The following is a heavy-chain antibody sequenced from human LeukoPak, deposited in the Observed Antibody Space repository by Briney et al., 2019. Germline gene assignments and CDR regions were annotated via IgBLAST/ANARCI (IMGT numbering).Heavy chain of an antibody. J-gene: IGHJ6*03. CDR3: ASDPVVAALTPTTYYYYMDV. CDR1: GGTFSSYA. CDR2: IIPIFGTA. V-gene: IGHV1-69*05. D-gene: IGHD2-15*01. Sequence: SVKVPCKASGGTFSSYAISWVRQAPGQGLEWMGRIIPIFGTANYAQKFQGRVTITTDESTSTAYMELSSLRSEDTAVYYCASDPVVAALTPTTYYYYMDVWGKGTTVTVSS.